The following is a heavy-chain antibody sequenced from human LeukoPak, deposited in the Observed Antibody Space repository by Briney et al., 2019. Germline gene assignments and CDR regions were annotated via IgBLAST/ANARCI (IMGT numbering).Heavy chain of an antibody. J-gene: IGHJ4*02. CDR1: GFTVSSNY. CDR3: ARASYGSGSYYNAY. Sequence: GGSLRLSCAASGFTVSSNYMSWVRQAPGKGLEWVSVIYSGGGTYYADSVKGRFTISRDNSKNTLYLQMNSLRAEDTAVYYCARASYGSGSYYNAYWGQGTLVTVSS. CDR2: IYSGGGT. V-gene: IGHV3-66*01. D-gene: IGHD3-10*01.